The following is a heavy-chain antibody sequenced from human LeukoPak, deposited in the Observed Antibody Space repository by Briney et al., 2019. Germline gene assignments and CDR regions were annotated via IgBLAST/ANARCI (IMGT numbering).Heavy chain of an antibody. J-gene: IGHJ4*02. V-gene: IGHV4-59*01. Sequence: SETLSLTCTVSGGSISSYYWSWIRQPPGKGLEWIGYIYYSGTTNYNPSLKSRVPISVDTSKNQFSLKLSSVTAADTAVYYCARGVYIAAAQYAYWGQGTLVTVSS. D-gene: IGHD6-13*01. CDR1: GGSISSYY. CDR2: IYYSGTT. CDR3: ARGVYIAAAQYAY.